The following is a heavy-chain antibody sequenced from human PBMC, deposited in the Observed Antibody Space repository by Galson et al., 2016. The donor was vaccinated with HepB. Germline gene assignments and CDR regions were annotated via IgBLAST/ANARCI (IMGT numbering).Heavy chain of an antibody. CDR1: RFTFTSYA. Sequence: SLRLSCAASRFTFTSYAMSWVRLAPGKGLEWVSDISGSGGTTNYADSVKDRFTISRDNEKNMLYLQMDSLRAEDTAVYYCAKVALSSYSGYDSPYYFDYWGRGTLVTVSS. J-gene: IGHJ4*02. CDR3: AKVALSSYSGYDSPYYFDY. D-gene: IGHD5-12*01. CDR2: ISGSGGTT. V-gene: IGHV3-23*01.